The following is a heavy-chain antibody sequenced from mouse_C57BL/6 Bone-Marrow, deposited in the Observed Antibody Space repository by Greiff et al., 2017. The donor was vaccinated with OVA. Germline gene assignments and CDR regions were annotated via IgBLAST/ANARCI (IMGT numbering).Heavy chain of an antibody. V-gene: IGHV1-50*01. Sequence: QVHVKQSGAELVKPGASVKLSCKASGYTFTSYWMQWVKQRPGQGLEWIGEIDPSDSYTNYNQKFKGKATLTVDTSSSTAYMQLSSLTSEDSAVYYCARWVYSNPFDYWGQGTTLTVSS. CDR3: ARWVYSNPFDY. J-gene: IGHJ2*01. CDR2: IDPSDSYT. CDR1: GYTFTSYW. D-gene: IGHD2-5*01.